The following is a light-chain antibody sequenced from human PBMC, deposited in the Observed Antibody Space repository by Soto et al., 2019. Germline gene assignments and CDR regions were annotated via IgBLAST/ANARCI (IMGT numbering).Light chain of an antibody. Sequence: QSVLTQPASVSGSPGQSITISCTGSTSDIGGYNYVSWYQQHAGKAPKLMIYGVSNRPSGVSNRFSGSKSGNTASLTISGLQAEDEADYYCSSYTSSSTPVVFGGGTKLTVL. CDR3: SSYTSSSTPVV. J-gene: IGLJ2*01. CDR2: GVS. CDR1: TSDIGGYNY. V-gene: IGLV2-14*01.